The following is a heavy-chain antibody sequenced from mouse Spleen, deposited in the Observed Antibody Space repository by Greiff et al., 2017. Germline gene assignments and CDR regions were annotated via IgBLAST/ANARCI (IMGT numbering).Heavy chain of an antibody. D-gene: IGHD2-14*01. V-gene: IGHV1S56*01. CDR3: ARGYAFAY. CDR1: GYTFTSYY. CDR2: IYPGNVNT. Sequence: VQLQQSGPELVKPGASVRISCKASGYTFTSYYIHWVKQRPGQGLEWIGWIYPGNVNTKYNEKFKGKATLTADKSSSTAYMQLSSLTSEDSAVYFCARGYAFAYWGQGTLVTVSA. J-gene: IGHJ3*01.